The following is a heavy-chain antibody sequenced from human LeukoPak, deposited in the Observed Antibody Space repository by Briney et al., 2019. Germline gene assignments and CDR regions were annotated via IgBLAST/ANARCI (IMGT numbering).Heavy chain of an antibody. V-gene: IGHV4-34*01. D-gene: IGHD6-13*01. CDR3: AGHVSAAAGGR. J-gene: IGHJ4*02. Sequence: PSETLSLACAVYGGSVRDNYWSWIRQPPGKGLEWIGEIHHSGSTKYNPSLKSRVTISLDTSKNQFSLKLNSMTAADTAVYYCAGHVSAAAGGRWGQGTLVTVSS. CDR1: GGSVRDNY. CDR2: IHHSGST.